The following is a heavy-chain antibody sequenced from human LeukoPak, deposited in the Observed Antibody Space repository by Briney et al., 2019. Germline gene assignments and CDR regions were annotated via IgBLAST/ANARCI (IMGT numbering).Heavy chain of an antibody. CDR3: ARICGWTVVVDY. V-gene: IGHV3-74*01. CDR2: INTDGITT. D-gene: IGHD6-19*01. J-gene: IGHJ4*02. Sequence: TGGSLRLSCATSGFTFSTHFMSWVRQAPGKGLVWVSRINTDGITTDYADSVKGRFTISRDNAKNTLYLQMNSLRAEDTAVYYCARICGWTVVVDYWGQGTMVTVSS. CDR1: GFTFSTHF.